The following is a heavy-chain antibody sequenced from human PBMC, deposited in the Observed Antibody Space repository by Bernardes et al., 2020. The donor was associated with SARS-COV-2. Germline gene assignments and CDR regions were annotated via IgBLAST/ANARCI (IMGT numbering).Heavy chain of an antibody. D-gene: IGHD5-12*01. CDR1: GFIFSHYG. Sequence: GGGLRPSCAASGFIFSHYGMHWVRQAPGKGLEGVAVILVDGSNKYHADSVKGRFTISRDNSENAVYLQMNSLRAEDTAVYYCARDKIPDGYNPDAFDVWGQGTVVTVSS. CDR3: ARDKIPDGYNPDAFDV. V-gene: IGHV3-33*01. CDR2: ILVDGSNK. J-gene: IGHJ3*01.